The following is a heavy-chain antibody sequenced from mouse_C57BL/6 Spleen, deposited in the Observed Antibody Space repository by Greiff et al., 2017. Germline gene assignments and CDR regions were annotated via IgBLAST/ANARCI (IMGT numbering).Heavy chain of an antibody. J-gene: IGHJ4*01. CDR1: GFTFNTYA. V-gene: IGHV10-3*01. CDR2: IRSKSSNYAT. D-gene: IGHD1-1*01. Sequence: EVHLVESGGGLVQPKGSLKLSCAASGFTFNTYAMHWVRQAPGKGLEWVARIRSKSSNYATYYADSVKDRFTISRDDSQSMLYLQMNNLKTEDTARYYCVREKDYYGSCAMDYWGQGTSVTVSS. CDR3: VREKDYYGSCAMDY.